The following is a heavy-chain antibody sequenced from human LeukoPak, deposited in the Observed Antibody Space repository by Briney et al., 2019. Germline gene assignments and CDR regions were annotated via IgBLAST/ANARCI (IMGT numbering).Heavy chain of an antibody. D-gene: IGHD3-10*01. V-gene: IGHV4-61*01. J-gene: IGHJ3*02. CDR1: GXSVSSGSHY. CDR3: ARATANYGSGSSNAFDI. CDR2: IYYRGDT. Sequence: LPETLSLTFTVSGXSVSSGSHYWTWIRQTPGKGLEWIGYIYYRGDTNYRPSLESRVTISVDTSKDQFSLRLNSVTAADTAMYYCARATANYGSGSSNAFDIWGQGTMVTVSS.